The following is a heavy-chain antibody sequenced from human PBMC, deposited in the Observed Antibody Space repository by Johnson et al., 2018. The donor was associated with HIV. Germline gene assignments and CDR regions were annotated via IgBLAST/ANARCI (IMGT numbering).Heavy chain of an antibody. CDR2: ISDTSGAT. CDR3: AKQVSDPPL. J-gene: IGHJ3*01. V-gene: IGHV3-23*04. CDR1: GFTFSNYA. D-gene: IGHD2-8*01. Sequence: VQLVESGGGLVQPGGSLRLSCAASGFTFSNYAMSWVRQAPGKGLEWVSSISDTSGATDYADSVKGRFTISRDNSKNTLYLQMNSLRVDDTAVDFCAKQVSDPPLWGQGTLVTVSS.